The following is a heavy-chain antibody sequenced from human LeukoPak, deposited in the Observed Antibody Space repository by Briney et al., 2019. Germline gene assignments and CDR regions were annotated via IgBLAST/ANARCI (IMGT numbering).Heavy chain of an antibody. D-gene: IGHD1-14*01. J-gene: IGHJ3*02. CDR3: ARAPRNQGDGAFDI. Sequence: SETLSLTCTVSGGSISSSSYYWGWIRQPPGKGLEWIGSIYYSGSTYYNPSLKSRVTISVDTSKNQFSLKLSSVTAADTAVYYCARAPRNQGDGAFDIWGQGTMVTVSS. V-gene: IGHV4-39*07. CDR2: IYYSGST. CDR1: GGSISSSSYY.